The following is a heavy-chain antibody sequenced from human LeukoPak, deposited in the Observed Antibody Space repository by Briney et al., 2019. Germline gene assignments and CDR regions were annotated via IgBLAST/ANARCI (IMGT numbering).Heavy chain of an antibody. V-gene: IGHV4-61*01. J-gene: IGHJ4*02. D-gene: IGHD3-22*01. CDR3: ARGVYYRYYFDY. Sequence: SETLSLTCTVSGGSISSGSYYWSWIRQPPGKGLEWIGYIYYTGSTNYNPSLKSRVTVSVDTSKNQFSLKLSSVTAADTAVYYCARGVYYRYYFDYWGQGTLVTVSS. CDR1: GGSISSGSYY. CDR2: IYYTGST.